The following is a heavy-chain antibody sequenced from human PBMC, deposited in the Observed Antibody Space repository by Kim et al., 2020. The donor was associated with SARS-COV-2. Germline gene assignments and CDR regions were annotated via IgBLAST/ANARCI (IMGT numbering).Heavy chain of an antibody. CDR3: ARGGSGYHPYYFDY. CDR2: IKQDGSEK. CDR1: GFSFSSYC. V-gene: IGHV3-7*01. Sequence: GGSLRLSCAASGFSFSSYCMSWVRQAPGKGLEWVATIKQDGSEKYVDPVKGRFTISRDNAKNSLYLQMNSLRAEDTAVYYCARGGSGYHPYYFDYWGQG. J-gene: IGHJ4*02. D-gene: IGHD3-3*01.